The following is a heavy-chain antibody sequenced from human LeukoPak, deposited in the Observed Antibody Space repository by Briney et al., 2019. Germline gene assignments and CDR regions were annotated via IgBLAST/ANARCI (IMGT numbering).Heavy chain of an antibody. J-gene: IGHJ6*02. CDR1: GFTFSSYS. CDR3: ARLFGGILTGYPRYYYYGMDV. CDR2: ISSSSSYI. V-gene: IGHV3-21*01. Sequence: GGSLRLSCAASGFTFSSYSMNWVRQAPGKGLEWVSSISSSSSYIYYADSVKGRFTISRDNAKNSLYLQMNSLRAEDTAVYYCARLFGGILTGYPRYYYYGMDVWGQGTTVTVSS. D-gene: IGHD3-9*01.